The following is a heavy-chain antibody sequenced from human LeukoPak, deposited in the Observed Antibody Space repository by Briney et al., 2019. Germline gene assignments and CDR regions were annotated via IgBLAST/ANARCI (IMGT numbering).Heavy chain of an antibody. CDR1: GYTFTAYY. J-gene: IGHJ3*02. CDR2: INPKTDGI. D-gene: IGHD3-16*01. CDR3: VGDLSREDRGSYCDAFDI. Sequence: ASVKVSCKASGYTFTAYYIHWVRQAPGQGLEWMGWINPKTDGINYLRKFQGRVTMTRDTSINTAYMELSGLESDDTAVYYCVGDLSREDRGSYCDAFDIWGQGTMVTVSS. V-gene: IGHV1-2*02.